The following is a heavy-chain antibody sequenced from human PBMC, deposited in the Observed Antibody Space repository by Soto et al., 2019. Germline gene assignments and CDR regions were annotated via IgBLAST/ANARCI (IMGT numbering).Heavy chain of an antibody. CDR2: ISSSSSTI. D-gene: IGHD2-2*01. J-gene: IGHJ5*01. CDR1: GFTFRSYS. V-gene: IGHV3-48*01. Sequence: GGSLRLSCAASGFTFRSYSMNWVRQAPGKGLEWVSYISSSSSTIYYADSVKGRLTISRDNAKNSLYLQMNSLRGEDTAVYYCARDSSNSWLDSWGQGTLVTVSS. CDR3: ARDSSNSWLDS.